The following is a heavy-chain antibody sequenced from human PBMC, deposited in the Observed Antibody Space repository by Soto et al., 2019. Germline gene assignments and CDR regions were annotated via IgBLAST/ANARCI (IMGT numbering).Heavy chain of an antibody. D-gene: IGHD1-1*01. J-gene: IGHJ4*02. V-gene: IGHV4-34*01. CDR3: ARDKITGLFDY. Sequence: QVQLQQWGAGLLKPSETLSLTCAAYGGSFSGYSWTWIRQPPGTGLEWIGEINHSGSTNYNPSLTSRVTISVDTSKNQFSQKMTSVTAADTAVYYCARDKITGLFDYWGQGTLVTVSS. CDR2: INHSGST. CDR1: GGSFSGYS.